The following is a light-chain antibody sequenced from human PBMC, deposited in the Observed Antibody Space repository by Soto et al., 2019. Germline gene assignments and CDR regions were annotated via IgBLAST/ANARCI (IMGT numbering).Light chain of an antibody. CDR2: GAS. J-gene: IGKJ5*01. CDR1: QSVSSSY. CDR3: QQYGTSPLIT. Sequence: EIVLTQSPGTLSLSPGERATLSCRASQSVSSSYLAWYQQKPGQAPRLLIYGASSRATGIPDKISGSGSGTDFTLTISRLEPEDFAVYYCQQYGTSPLITFGQGTQLEIK. V-gene: IGKV3-20*01.